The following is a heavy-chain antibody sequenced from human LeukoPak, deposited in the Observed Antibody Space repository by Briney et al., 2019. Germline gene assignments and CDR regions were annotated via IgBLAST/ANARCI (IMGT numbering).Heavy chain of an antibody. CDR3: ATKTKQGAHYGLHI. J-gene: IGHJ3*02. CDR2: VSSSGITK. Sequence: GGSLRLSCEASGYIFSDYYVTWIRQAPGRGLEWVSYVSSSGITKYYADSVKGRFSISRDNAKRSVSLQMNSLRAEDTAIYYCATKTKQGAHYGLHIWGPGKLVTVSS. V-gene: IGHV3-11*01. D-gene: IGHD3-10*01. CDR1: GYIFSDYY.